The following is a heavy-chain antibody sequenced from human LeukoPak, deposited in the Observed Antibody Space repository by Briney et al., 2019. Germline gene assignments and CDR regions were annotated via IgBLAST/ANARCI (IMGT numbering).Heavy chain of an antibody. V-gene: IGHV1-46*01. J-gene: IGHJ4*02. CDR2: INPSGGST. CDR1: GYNFTSYY. CDR3: ARDLVGATTGY. D-gene: IGHD1-26*01. Sequence: ASVKVSCKASGYNFTSYYMHWVRQAPGQGLEWMGIINPSGGSTSYAQKFQGRVTMTRDMSTSTVYMELSSLRSEDTAVYYCARDLVGATTGYWGQGTLVTVSS.